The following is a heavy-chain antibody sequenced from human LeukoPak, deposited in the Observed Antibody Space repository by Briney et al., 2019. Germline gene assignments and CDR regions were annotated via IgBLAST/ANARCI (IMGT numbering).Heavy chain of an antibody. D-gene: IGHD2-21*02. J-gene: IGHJ4*02. CDR2: ISYSGST. Sequence: SETLSLTCTVSGDSITDYYWTWIRQPPGEGLEWIGYISYSGSTSYNPSLKSRGTISADTSKNHFSLRLTSVTAADTAVYYCARVPARRVVTTPTYFDSWGQGTLVTVSS. CDR1: GDSITDYY. V-gene: IGHV4-59*01. CDR3: ARVPARRVVTTPTYFDS.